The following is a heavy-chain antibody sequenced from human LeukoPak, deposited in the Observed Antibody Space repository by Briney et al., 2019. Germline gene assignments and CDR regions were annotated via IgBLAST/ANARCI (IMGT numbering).Heavy chain of an antibody. V-gene: IGHV1-18*01. J-gene: IGHJ4*02. CDR1: GYTFTRYG. CDR2: IRAYNGDT. Sequence: ASVKVSCKASGYTFTRYGITWVRQAPGQGLEWMGWIRAYNGDTNYAQKFQGRVTMTAERSTNTAYMELRGLTFDDTAVYYCASSYCSGGHCYPQQKVYYFDFWGQGTLVTVSS. D-gene: IGHD2-15*01. CDR3: ASSYCSGGHCYPQQKVYYFDF.